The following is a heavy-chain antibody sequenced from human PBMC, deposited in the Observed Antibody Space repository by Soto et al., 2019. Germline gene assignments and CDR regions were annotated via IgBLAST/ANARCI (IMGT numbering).Heavy chain of an antibody. CDR1: GYTFTSYW. CDR3: ARRSCSGGSCLVYFDY. Sequence: GESLKISCKGSGYTFTSYWIGWVRQMPGKGLEWMGIIYPGDSYTTYNPSFQGQVTISADKSINTAYLQWSSLKASDTGMYYCARRSCSGGSCLVYFDYWGKGALVTVS. V-gene: IGHV5-51*01. J-gene: IGHJ4*02. D-gene: IGHD2-15*01. CDR2: IYPGDSYT.